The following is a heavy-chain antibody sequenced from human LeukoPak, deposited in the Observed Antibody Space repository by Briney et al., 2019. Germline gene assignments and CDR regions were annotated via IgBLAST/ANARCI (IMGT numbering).Heavy chain of an antibody. V-gene: IGHV3-30*02. Sequence: GGSLRLSCVASGFTFSNYGMHWVRQTPGNGLEWVAFIRFDGSNKYYADSVKGRFTISRDNSKNTLYLQMNSLRAEDTAVYYCAKLYYYDSSGYFDYWGQGTLVTVSS. CDR3: AKLYYYDSSGYFDY. D-gene: IGHD3-22*01. CDR1: GFTFSNYG. J-gene: IGHJ4*02. CDR2: IRFDGSNK.